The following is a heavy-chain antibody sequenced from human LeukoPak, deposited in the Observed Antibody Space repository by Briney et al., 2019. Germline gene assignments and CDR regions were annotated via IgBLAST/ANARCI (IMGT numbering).Heavy chain of an antibody. D-gene: IGHD5/OR15-5a*01. CDR1: GFTFSSYG. J-gene: IGHJ5*02. Sequence: PGGSLRLSCAASGFTFSSYGMHWVRQAPGKGLEWVAVMSYDGSKEYYADSVKGRFTISRDNSKNTLYLQMNSLRVEDTAVYYCLVWKHVSDRWGQGTLVTVSS. CDR2: MSYDGSKE. CDR3: LVWKHVSDR. V-gene: IGHV3-30*03.